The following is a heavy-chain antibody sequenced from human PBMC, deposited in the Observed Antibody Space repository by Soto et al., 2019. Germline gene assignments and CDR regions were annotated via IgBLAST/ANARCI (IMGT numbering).Heavy chain of an antibody. CDR3: ARYKYNFASGCARRGHWDLDL. J-gene: IGHJ2*01. D-gene: IGHD3-10*01. CDR1: GFTFKNHW. V-gene: IGHV3-74*01. CDR2: IHYDGSNK. Sequence: EVQLVESGGKLVQPGGSLTLSCAASGFTFKNHWMHWVRQAPGKGLVWVSRIHYDGSNKRYADSVNGRFTISRDNAKKTNYGHLSRLKFRDTAVYYCARYKYNFASGCARRGHWDLDLRGRGTLGTFSS.